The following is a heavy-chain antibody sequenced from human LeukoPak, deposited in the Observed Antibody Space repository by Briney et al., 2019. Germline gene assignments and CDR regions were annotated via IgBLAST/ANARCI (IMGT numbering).Heavy chain of an antibody. CDR3: ASTYHYDITGYYPFDY. CDR2: ISDNGRST. D-gene: IGHD3-22*01. V-gene: IGHV3-64D*06. Sequence: GGSLTLSRSASAISLRNNAMHWVRQAPGKGLEYVSGISDNGRSTYYADSVKGRFTTSRDNSKNTLWLQMSSIRPEDTAVYYCASTYHYDITGYYPFDYWGQGTLVTVSS. CDR1: AISLRNNA. J-gene: IGHJ4*02.